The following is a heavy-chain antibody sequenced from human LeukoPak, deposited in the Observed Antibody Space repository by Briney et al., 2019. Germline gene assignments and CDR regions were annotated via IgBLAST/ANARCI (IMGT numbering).Heavy chain of an antibody. CDR3: ARGSITMVRGPIRYYYYYMDV. CDR1: SGYIGSYY. V-gene: IGHV4-59*01. CDR2: IYYTERT. Sequence: SETLSLTCTVPSGYIGSYYWIWIRQPPGKGLEWIGYIYYTERTDYNPSLKSRVTILVDRSKNQFSLKLSSLTAADTAVYYCARGSITMVRGPIRYYYYYMDVWGKGTTVTISS. J-gene: IGHJ6*03. D-gene: IGHD3-10*01.